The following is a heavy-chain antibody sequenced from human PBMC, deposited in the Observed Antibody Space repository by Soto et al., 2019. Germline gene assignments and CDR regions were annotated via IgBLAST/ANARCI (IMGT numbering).Heavy chain of an antibody. Sequence: SGPTPGNPTETLAQPCSVSGLSLSNARMGVSWIRQPPGKALEWLAHIFSTDEKSYSTSLKSRLTISKDTSKSQVVLTMTNMDPVDTATYYCSRRPAPRKYWFDPWAQGTIVTVSS. J-gene: IGHJ5*02. CDR1: GLSLSNARMG. V-gene: IGHV2-26*01. CDR2: IFSTDEK. CDR3: SRRPAPRKYWFDP.